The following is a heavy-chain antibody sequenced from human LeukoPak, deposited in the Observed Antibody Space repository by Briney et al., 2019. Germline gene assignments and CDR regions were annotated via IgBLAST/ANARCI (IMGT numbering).Heavy chain of an antibody. D-gene: IGHD2-21*01. Sequence: PGRSLRLSCAASGFTFSSYGMHWVRQAPGKGLEWVAAIWYDGSSKYYADSVKGRFTISRDNSKNTLYLQMNSLRAEDTAVYYCAKVGTSDPRNILSPALGYWGQGTLVTVSS. CDR1: GFTFSSYG. CDR2: IWYDGSSK. J-gene: IGHJ4*02. V-gene: IGHV3-33*06. CDR3: AKVGTSDPRNILSPALGY.